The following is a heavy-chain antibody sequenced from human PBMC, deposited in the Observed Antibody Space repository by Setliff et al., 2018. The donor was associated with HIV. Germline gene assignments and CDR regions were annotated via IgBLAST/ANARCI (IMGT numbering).Heavy chain of an antibody. CDR2: ISYDGSNK. J-gene: IGHJ4*01. CDR3: AREVAADGTYFDY. D-gene: IGHD6-13*01. Sequence: GGSLRLSCAASGFTFSNSAMHWVRQAPGKGLGWVAGISYDGSNKYYTDSVKGRFTISRDNSKNTLYLQMNSLRAEDSAVYYCAREVAADGTYFDYWGQGAQVTVSS. V-gene: IGHV3-30*04. CDR1: GFTFSNSA.